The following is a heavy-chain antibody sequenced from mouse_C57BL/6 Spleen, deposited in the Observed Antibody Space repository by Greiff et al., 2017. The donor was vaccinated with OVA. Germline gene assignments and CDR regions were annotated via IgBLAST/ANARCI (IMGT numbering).Heavy chain of an antibody. CDR1: GFTFSSYG. CDR2: ISSGGSYT. CDR3: ARRDYDY. D-gene: IGHD2-4*01. J-gene: IGHJ3*01. Sequence: EVMLVESGGDLVKPGGSLKLSCAASGFTFSSYGMSWVRQTPDKRLEWVATISSGGSYTYYPDSVKGRFTISRDNAKNTLYLQMSSLKSEDTAMYYCARRDYDYWGQGTLVTVSA. V-gene: IGHV5-6*02.